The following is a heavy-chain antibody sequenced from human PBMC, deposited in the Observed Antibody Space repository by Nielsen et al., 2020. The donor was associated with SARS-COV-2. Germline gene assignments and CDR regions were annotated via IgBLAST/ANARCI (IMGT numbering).Heavy chain of an antibody. Sequence: SDTLSLTCVLSGDSVSSSSVAWNWIRKSPSRGLEWLGRIYYRSKWLYEYATSVRSRITIDPDKSKNHFSLHLNSGTYEDTAMYYCTRDPGYYHGMDVWGQGTTVTVSS. CDR3: TRDPGYYHGMDV. CDR2: IYYRSKWLY. V-gene: IGHV6-1*01. CDR1: GDSVSSSSVA. J-gene: IGHJ6*02.